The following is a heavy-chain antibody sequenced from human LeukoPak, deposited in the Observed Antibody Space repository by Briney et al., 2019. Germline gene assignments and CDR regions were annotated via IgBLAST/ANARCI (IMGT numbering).Heavy chain of an antibody. V-gene: IGHV3-21*01. CDR3: ARDLAVAGTLDY. CDR2: LSSSRGYI. Sequence: PGGSLRLSCSASGFSLTGYTINWVRQAPGKGLEWVSSLSSSRGYIYYADSVKGRFTISRDNAKNSLYLQMNSLRAEDTAVYYCARDLAVAGTLDYWGQGTLVTVSS. D-gene: IGHD6-19*01. CDR1: GFSLTGYT. J-gene: IGHJ4*02.